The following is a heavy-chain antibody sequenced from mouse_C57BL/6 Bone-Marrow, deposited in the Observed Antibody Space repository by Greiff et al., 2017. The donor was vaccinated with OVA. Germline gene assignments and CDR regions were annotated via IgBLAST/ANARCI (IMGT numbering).Heavy chain of an antibody. CDR2: IYPRDGST. J-gene: IGHJ2*01. V-gene: IGHV1-78*01. D-gene: IGHD1-1*01. CDR3: ARWDYYGSSYFDY. CDR1: GYTFTDHT. Sequence: VQLQESDAELVKPGASVKISCKVSGYTFTDHTIHWMKQRPEQGLEWIGYIYPRDGSTKYNEKFKGKATLTADKSSSTAYMQLNSLTSEDSAVYFCARWDYYGSSYFDYWGQGTTLTVSS.